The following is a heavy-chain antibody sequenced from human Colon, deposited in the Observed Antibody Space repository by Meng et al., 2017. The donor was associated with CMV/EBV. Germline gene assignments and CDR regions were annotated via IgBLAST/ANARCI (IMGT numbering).Heavy chain of an antibody. Sequence: GSLRLSCSVSGGSVNSGSFHWTWIRQSPGKGLEWIGYIYHTGSTDFNPALKSRLTMSVDTSKNQFSLTLTSVSAADTGVYYCVRAFWSGYNAFDPWGQGTLVTVSS. V-gene: IGHV4-61*01. CDR1: GGSVNSGSFH. J-gene: IGHJ5*02. CDR3: VRAFWSGYNAFDP. D-gene: IGHD3-3*01. CDR2: IYHTGST.